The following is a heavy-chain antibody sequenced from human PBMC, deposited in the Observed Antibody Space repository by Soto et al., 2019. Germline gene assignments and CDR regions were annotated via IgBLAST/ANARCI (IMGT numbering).Heavy chain of an antibody. J-gene: IGHJ6*02. V-gene: IGHV3-33*01. Sequence: QVQLVESGGGVVQPGRSLRLSCAASGFTFSSYGVHWVRQAPGKGLEWVAVIWYDGSNKYYADSVKGRFTISRDNSKNTRYRQMNSLRAEDTAGYYCARDTARAMVRIYDGMDVWGQGTTVTVSS. CDR3: ARDTARAMVRIYDGMDV. D-gene: IGHD5-18*01. CDR2: IWYDGSNK. CDR1: GFTFSSYG.